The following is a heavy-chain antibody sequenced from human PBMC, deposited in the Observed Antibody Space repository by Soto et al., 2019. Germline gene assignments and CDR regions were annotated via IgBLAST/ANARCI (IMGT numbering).Heavy chain of an antibody. CDR2: IYPGDSDT. CDR3: ARYSGSYWHYLDF. D-gene: IGHD1-26*01. Sequence: GESLKISCKGSGYSFGSHWVAWVRQMPEKGLEWIGTIYPGDSDTKYSPAFRGQVTISADTSVSTVYLQWRSLEATDSAIYYCARYSGSYWHYLDFWGQGTLVTASS. V-gene: IGHV5-51*01. J-gene: IGHJ4*02. CDR1: GYSFGSHW.